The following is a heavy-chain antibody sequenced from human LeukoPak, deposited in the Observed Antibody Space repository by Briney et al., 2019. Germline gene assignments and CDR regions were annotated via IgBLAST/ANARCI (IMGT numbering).Heavy chain of an antibody. Sequence: PSETLSLACTVSGGSISSYYWSWIRQPAGKGLEWIGHIYNSGSTNYNPSLKGRVTMSVATSKNQFSLHLSSVTAADTAVYYCARSAFLVTAPGLYYFDYWGQGTLVAVSS. D-gene: IGHD2-2*01. CDR3: ARSAFLVTAPGLYYFDY. V-gene: IGHV4-4*07. CDR1: GGSISSYY. J-gene: IGHJ4*02. CDR2: IYNSGST.